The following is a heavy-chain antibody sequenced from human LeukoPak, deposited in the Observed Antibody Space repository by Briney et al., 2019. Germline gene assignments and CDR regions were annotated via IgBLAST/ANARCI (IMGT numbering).Heavy chain of an antibody. CDR3: ARIFRNYYDSSGSDAFDI. Sequence: GGPLRLSCAASGFTFSDYYMSWIRQAPGKGLEWVSYISSSGSTIYYADSVKGRFSISRDNAKNSLYLQMNSLRAEDTAVYYCARIFRNYYDSSGSDAFDIWGQGTMVTVSS. J-gene: IGHJ3*02. D-gene: IGHD3-22*01. CDR1: GFTFSDYY. V-gene: IGHV3-11*01. CDR2: ISSSGSTI.